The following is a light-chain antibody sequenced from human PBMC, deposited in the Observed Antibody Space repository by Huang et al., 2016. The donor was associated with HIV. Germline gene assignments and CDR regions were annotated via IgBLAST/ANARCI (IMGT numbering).Light chain of an antibody. V-gene: IGKV3-20*01. Sequence: IVLTQSPVTLSLSPGERATLSCRARQRVYNNYLAWYQRMPGQAPRLLIYVASNRATGIPGRFSGSGSGTDFTLSISGLEPEDFAVYFCQQYGDSPLTFGQGTRLEIK. CDR1: QRVYNNY. CDR2: VAS. J-gene: IGKJ5*01. CDR3: QQYGDSPLT.